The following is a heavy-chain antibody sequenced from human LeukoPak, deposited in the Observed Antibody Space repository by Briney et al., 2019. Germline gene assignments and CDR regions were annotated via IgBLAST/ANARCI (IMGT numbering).Heavy chain of an antibody. CDR2: INLNGGCT. CDR1: GFTFDDYG. J-gene: IGHJ5*02. Sequence: GGSLRLSCAASGFTFDDYGMSWVRQAPGKWLEWGSGINLNGGCTVYPESVKGRFTISRDKAKSFLDLTMNSLRAEDTALYYCAGGRFESNWFDPWGQGTLVTVSS. D-gene: IGHD3-16*01. CDR3: AGGRFESNWFDP. V-gene: IGHV3-20*04.